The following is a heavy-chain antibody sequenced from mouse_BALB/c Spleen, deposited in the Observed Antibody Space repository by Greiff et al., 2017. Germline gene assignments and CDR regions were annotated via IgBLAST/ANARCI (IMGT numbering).Heavy chain of an antibody. CDR3: TRRGTGTEYFDY. V-gene: IGHV1-69*02. CDR2: IYPSDSYT. J-gene: IGHJ2*01. CDR1: GYTFTSYW. D-gene: IGHD4-1*01. Sequence: QVQLQQPGAELVRPGASVKLSCKASGYTFTSYWINWVKQRPGQGLEWIGNIYPSDSYTNYNQKFKDKATLTVDKSSSTAYMQLSSPTSEDSAVYYCTRRGTGTEYFDYWGQGTTLTVSS.